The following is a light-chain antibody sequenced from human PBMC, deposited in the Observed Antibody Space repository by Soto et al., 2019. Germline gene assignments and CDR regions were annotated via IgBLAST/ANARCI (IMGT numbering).Light chain of an antibody. J-gene: IGKJ4*01. CDR3: KKYNSAPLT. Sequence: DIQMTQSPSTLSESVVDRGTITFLASQGISSYLAWYQQKPGKATKLMIYAASTLQSGVKSRFSGSGSGTDFTLTISSMQPEDAATYYCKKYNSAPLTCGGGTKGDIK. V-gene: IGKV1-9*01. CDR1: QGISSY. CDR2: AAS.